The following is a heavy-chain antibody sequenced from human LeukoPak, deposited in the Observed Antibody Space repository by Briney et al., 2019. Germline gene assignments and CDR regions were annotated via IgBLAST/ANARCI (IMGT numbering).Heavy chain of an antibody. CDR2: IVVGSGNT. CDR1: GFTCTSCA. Sequence: SVKVSCKASGFTCTSCAVQWVRQARGQRLEWIGWIVVGSGNTNYAQKFQERVTITRNMSTSTAYMELSSLRSEDTAVYYCAARLPLTAFDPWGPGTLVTVSS. CDR3: AARLPLTAFDP. V-gene: IGHV1-58*01. J-gene: IGHJ5*02. D-gene: IGHD4/OR15-4a*01.